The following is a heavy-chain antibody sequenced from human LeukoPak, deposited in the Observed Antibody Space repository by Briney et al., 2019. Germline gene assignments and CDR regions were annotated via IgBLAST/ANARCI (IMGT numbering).Heavy chain of an antibody. CDR1: GFSFSSYS. D-gene: IGHD2-2*01. J-gene: IGHJ4*02. CDR2: ISSSSSYI. Sequence: GGSLRLSCAASGFSFSSYSMNWVRQAPGKGLEWVSSISSSSSYIYYADSVKGRFTISRDNAKNSLYLQMNSLRAEDTAVYYCARYNCSSTSCYYFDYWGQGTLVTVSS. CDR3: ARYNCSSTSCYYFDY. V-gene: IGHV3-21*01.